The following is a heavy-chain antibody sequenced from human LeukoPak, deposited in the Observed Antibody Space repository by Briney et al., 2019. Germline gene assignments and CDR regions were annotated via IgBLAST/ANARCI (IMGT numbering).Heavy chain of an antibody. CDR2: ISAYNGNT. D-gene: IGHD6-19*01. J-gene: IGHJ6*02. CDR1: GYTFTSYG. Sequence: GASAKVSCKASGYTFTSYGISWVRQAPGQGLEWMGWISAYNGNTNYAQKLQGRVTMTTDTSTSTAYMELRSLRSDDTAVYYCAREGAVAGMDYYYGMDVWGQGTTVTVSS. V-gene: IGHV1-18*01. CDR3: AREGAVAGMDYYYGMDV.